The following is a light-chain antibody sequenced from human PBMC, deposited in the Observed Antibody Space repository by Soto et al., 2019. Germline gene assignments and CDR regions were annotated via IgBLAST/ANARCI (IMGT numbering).Light chain of an antibody. V-gene: IGLV2-14*01. CDR3: SSYTSSSTYV. J-gene: IGLJ1*01. CDR1: SSDVGGYNY. CDR2: EVS. Sequence: QSALTQPASVSGSPGQSITISCTGTSSDVGGYNYVSWYQQHPGKAPKLMIYEVSNRPSGVSTRFSGSKSGNTAFLTISGLQAEDEADYYCSSYTSSSTYVFGTGTKLTVL.